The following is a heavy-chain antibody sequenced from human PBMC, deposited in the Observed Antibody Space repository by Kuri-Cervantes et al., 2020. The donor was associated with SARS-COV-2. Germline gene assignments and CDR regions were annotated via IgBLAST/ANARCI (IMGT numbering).Heavy chain of an antibody. CDR1: GFTFSSYA. D-gene: IGHD3-10*01. CDR2: ISYDGSNK. CDR3: ASNPPLLLLRE. J-gene: IGHJ4*02. V-gene: IGHV3-30-3*01. Sequence: LSLTCATSGFTFSSYAMHWVRQAPGKGLEWVAVISYDGSNKYYADSVKGRFTISRDNSKNTLYLQMNSLRAEDTAVYYRASNPPLLLLREWGQGTLVTVSS.